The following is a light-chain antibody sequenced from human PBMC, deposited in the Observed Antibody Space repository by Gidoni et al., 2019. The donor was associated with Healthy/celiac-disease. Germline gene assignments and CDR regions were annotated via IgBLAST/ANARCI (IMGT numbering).Light chain of an antibody. CDR3: RQYNNWRT. Sequence: EIVMTQSPATLSVSPGERATLSCRASQSVSSNVAWYKQKPGQAPRLLIYGASTRATGIPARFSGSGSGTEFTLTISSLQSEDFAVYYCRQYNNWRTFGQGTKVEIK. J-gene: IGKJ1*01. CDR2: GAS. V-gene: IGKV3-15*01. CDR1: QSVSSN.